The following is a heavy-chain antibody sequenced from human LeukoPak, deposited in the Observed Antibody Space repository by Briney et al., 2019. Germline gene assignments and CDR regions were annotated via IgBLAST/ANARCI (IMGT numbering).Heavy chain of an antibody. CDR1: GFTFSSYA. J-gene: IGHJ3*02. CDR2: ISYDGSNK. CDR3: ARGIYYYDSSGYDDAFDI. Sequence: PGRSLRLSCAASGFTFSSYAMHWVRQAPGKGLEWVAVISYDGSNKYNADSVKGRFTISRDNSKNTLYLQMNSLRAEDTAVYYCARGIYYYDSSGYDDAFDIWGQGTMVTVSS. D-gene: IGHD3-22*01. V-gene: IGHV3-30-3*01.